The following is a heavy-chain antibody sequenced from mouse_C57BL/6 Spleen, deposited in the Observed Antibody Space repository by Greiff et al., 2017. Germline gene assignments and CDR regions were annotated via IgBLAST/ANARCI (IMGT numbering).Heavy chain of an antibody. CDR3: ASNDGYYFDY. CDR1: GYAFSSSW. V-gene: IGHV1-82*01. D-gene: IGHD2-3*01. Sequence: VMLVESGPELVKPGASVKLSCQASGYAFSSSWMNWVKQRPGKGLEWIGRIYPGDGDTNYNGKFKGKATLTADKSSSTAYMQLSSLTAEDSAVYFCASNDGYYFDYWGQGTTLTVSS. CDR2: IYPGDGDT. J-gene: IGHJ2*01.